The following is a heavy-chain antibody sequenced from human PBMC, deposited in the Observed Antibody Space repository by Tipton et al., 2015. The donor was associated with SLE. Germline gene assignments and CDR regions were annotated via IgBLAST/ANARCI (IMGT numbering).Heavy chain of an antibody. CDR2: TNPSGNT. Sequence: TLSLTCAVYGGSFSGYSWSWIRQPPGKGLEWIGQTNPSGNTNYNPSLKSRVTISVDTSKNQFSLKLSSVTAADTAVYYCARIKAGGYDWLHDAFDIWGQGTMVTVSS. CDR3: ARIKAGGYDWLHDAFDI. D-gene: IGHD5-12*01. V-gene: IGHV4-34*01. J-gene: IGHJ3*02. CDR1: GGSFSGYS.